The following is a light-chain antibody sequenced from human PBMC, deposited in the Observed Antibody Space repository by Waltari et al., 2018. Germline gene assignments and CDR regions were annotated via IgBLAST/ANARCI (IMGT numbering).Light chain of an antibody. Sequence: DIVMTQSPDSVAVSLGERATINCRSSKSVDNSNHKTDIAWYQQKPGQPPKLLIYWASARESVVPDRFSGGGSGTEFTLTISTLQAEDVAVYYCQQYYKTPFTFGPGTKVEIK. V-gene: IGKV4-1*01. CDR3: QQYYKTPFT. CDR2: WAS. CDR1: KSVDNSNHKTD. J-gene: IGKJ3*01.